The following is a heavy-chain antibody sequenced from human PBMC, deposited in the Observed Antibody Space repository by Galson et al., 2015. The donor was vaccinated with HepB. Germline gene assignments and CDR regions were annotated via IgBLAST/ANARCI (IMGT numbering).Heavy chain of an antibody. D-gene: IGHD3-22*01. Sequence: TLSLTCTVSGGSITSSSYYWVWIRQPPGKGLEWIGNIYYSGSTEYNPSLRSRLTMSVDTSKNLFSLKLRYVTAADTALYYCARQSSGHYEAFDVWGQGTMVTVSS. CDR3: ARQSSGHYEAFDV. CDR1: GGSITSSSYY. CDR2: IYYSGST. V-gene: IGHV4-39*01. J-gene: IGHJ3*01.